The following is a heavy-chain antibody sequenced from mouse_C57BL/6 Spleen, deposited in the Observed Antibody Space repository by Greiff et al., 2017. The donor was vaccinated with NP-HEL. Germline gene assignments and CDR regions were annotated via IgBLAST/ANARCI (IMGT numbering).Heavy chain of an antibody. Sequence: QVQLQQSGAELVKPGASVKMSCKASGYTFTSYWITWVKQRPGQGLEWIGDIYPGSGSTNYNEKFKSKATLTVDTSSSTAYMQLSSLTSEDSAVYYCAIAIGSDYYGSPYAMDYWGQGTSVTVSS. J-gene: IGHJ4*01. V-gene: IGHV1-55*01. CDR1: GYTFTSYW. CDR2: IYPGSGST. CDR3: AIAIGSDYYGSPYAMDY. D-gene: IGHD1-1*01.